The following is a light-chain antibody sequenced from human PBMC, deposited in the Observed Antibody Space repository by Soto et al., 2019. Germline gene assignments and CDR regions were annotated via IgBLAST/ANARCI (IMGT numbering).Light chain of an antibody. J-gene: IGLJ3*02. CDR1: SSNIGAGYD. CDR3: QSYDGSLSGSV. V-gene: IGLV1-40*01. Sequence: QAVVTQPPSVSGAPGQRVTISCTGSSSNIGAGYDVHWYQQIPGAAPKLLIYTNTNRPTGDPDRFSASKSGTSASLAITGLQAEDEADYYCQSYDGSLSGSVFGGGTKLTVL. CDR2: TNT.